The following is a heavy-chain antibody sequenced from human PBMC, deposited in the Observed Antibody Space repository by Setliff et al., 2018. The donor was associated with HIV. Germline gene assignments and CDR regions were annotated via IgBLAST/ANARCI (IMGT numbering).Heavy chain of an antibody. D-gene: IGHD2-21*02. CDR3: ARGRGGNYNYYYYYMDV. Sequence: TSETLSLTCAVYGGSFSGYYWSWIRQPPGKGLEWIGEINHSGNTNYNPSLKSRVTISVDTSKNQFSLKLSSVTAADTAVYYCARGRGGNYNYYYYYMDVWGKGTTVTV. CDR2: INHSGNT. CDR1: GGSFSGYY. V-gene: IGHV4-34*01. J-gene: IGHJ6*03.